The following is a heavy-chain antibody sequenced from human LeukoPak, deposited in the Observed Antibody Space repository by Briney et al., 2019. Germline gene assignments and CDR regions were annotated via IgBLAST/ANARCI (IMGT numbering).Heavy chain of an antibody. CDR2: ISYDGSNK. Sequence: PGRSLRLSCAASGFTFSSYGMHWVRQAPGKGLEWVAVISYDGSNKYYADSVKGRFTISRDNSKNTLYLQMNSLRAEDTAVYYCAKDPLGRAAAGYCYYYYGMDVWGQGTTVTVSS. J-gene: IGHJ6*02. CDR1: GFTFSSYG. V-gene: IGHV3-30*18. CDR3: AKDPLGRAAAGYCYYYYGMDV. D-gene: IGHD6-13*01.